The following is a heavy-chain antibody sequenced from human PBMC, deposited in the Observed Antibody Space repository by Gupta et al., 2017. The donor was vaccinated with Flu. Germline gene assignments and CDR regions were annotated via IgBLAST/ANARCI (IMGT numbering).Heavy chain of an antibody. CDR1: GGSISSSY. V-gene: IGHV4-59*01. CDR3: ARDQLGSGMDV. Sequence: QVQLQESGPGLVKPSETLSLTCTVSGGSISSSYWSWIRQPPGKGMEWIGYIYYSGSTNYNPSLKSRVTISVDTSKNQFSLKLSSVTAADTAVYYCARDQLGSGMDVWGQGTTVTVSS. CDR2: IYYSGST. D-gene: IGHD1-1*01. J-gene: IGHJ6*02.